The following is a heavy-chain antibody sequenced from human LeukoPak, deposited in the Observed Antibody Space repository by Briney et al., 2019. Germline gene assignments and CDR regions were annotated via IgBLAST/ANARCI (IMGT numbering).Heavy chain of an antibody. J-gene: IGHJ4*02. CDR1: GGSISSGSYY. CDR3: ARDSYYYDSRGYYRFDY. V-gene: IGHV4-39*07. CDR2: IYYSGNT. D-gene: IGHD3-22*01. Sequence: PSETLSLTCTVSGGSISSGSYYWGWIRQSPGKGLEWIGSIYYSGNTYYNPSLKSRVTISVDTSKNQFSLKLRSVTAADTAVYYCARDSYYYDSRGYYRFDYWGQGTLVTVSS.